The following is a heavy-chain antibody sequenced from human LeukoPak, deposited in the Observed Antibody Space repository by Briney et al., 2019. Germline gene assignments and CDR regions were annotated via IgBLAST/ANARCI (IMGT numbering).Heavy chain of an antibody. D-gene: IGHD2-2*01. J-gene: IGHJ4*02. CDR3: ARAGICTSCYVIGPID. Sequence: ASVKVSCKASGYTFTGHYMHWVRQAPGQRLEWMGWINAGNGNTKYSQKFQGRVTITRDTSASTVYMELSSLRSEDTAVYYCARAGICTSCYVIGPIDWGQGTLVTVSS. CDR1: GYTFTGHY. CDR2: INAGNGNT. V-gene: IGHV1-3*01.